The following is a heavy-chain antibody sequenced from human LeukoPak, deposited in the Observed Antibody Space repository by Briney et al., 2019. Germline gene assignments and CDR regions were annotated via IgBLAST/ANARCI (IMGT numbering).Heavy chain of an antibody. CDR1: GYDFSTKW. D-gene: IGHD4-17*01. Sequence: GESLKISCRTSGYDFSTKWIAWVRQMPGKGLEWMGIIYPTDSITRYSPSFQGHVTISADTSISTAYLQWTSLKPSDTAIYYCARLAPDYADYWFDPWGQGTLVPVSS. CDR3: ARLAPDYADYWFDP. J-gene: IGHJ5*02. V-gene: IGHV5-51*01. CDR2: IYPTDSIT.